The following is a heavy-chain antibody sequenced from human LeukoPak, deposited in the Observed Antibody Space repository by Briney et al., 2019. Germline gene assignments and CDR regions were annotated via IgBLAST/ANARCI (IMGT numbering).Heavy chain of an antibody. CDR2: ITSSSTYK. V-gene: IGHV3-11*06. CDR1: GFTFSDSY. CDR3: ARDPYNGDYGDFYYSYMDV. D-gene: IGHD3-16*01. Sequence: PGGSLRLSCAASGFTFSDSYMTCIRQAPGKGLEWVSSITSSSTYKFYAESVKGRFTISRDNAKNSLYLQMNSLRDEDTAIYYCARDPYNGDYGDFYYSYMDVWGKGTTVTISS. J-gene: IGHJ6*03.